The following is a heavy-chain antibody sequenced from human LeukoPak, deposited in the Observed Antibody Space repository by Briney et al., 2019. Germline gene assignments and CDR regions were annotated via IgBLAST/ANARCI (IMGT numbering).Heavy chain of an antibody. CDR1: GFTFSSYW. J-gene: IGHJ4*02. CDR3: ARSGELIDY. Sequence: GGSLRLSCAASGFTFSSYWIHWVRQAPGKGLVWVSLINTDGSATYYADSVNGRFTISRDNAKNTLYLQINSLRAEDTAVYYCARSGELIDYWGQGTLVTVSS. CDR2: INTDGSAT. V-gene: IGHV3-74*01. D-gene: IGHD3-10*01.